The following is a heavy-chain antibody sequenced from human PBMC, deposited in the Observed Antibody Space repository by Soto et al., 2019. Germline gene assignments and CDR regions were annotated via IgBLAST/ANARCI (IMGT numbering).Heavy chain of an antibody. CDR2: IYYTGLS. V-gene: IGHV4-61*01. CDR1: GGSISSTSYY. J-gene: IGHJ4*02. D-gene: IGHD6-13*01. CDR3: ASHSSHWPFFDF. Sequence: SETLSLTCTVSGGSISSTSYYWSWIRQPPGKGLEWIGYIYYTGLSNSNPSLNSRVTMSVDTSKNQFSLKLSSVTAADTAVYYCASHSSHWPFFDFWGQGALVTVSS.